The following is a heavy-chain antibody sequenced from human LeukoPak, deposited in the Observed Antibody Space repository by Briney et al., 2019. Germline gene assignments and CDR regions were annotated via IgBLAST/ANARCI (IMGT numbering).Heavy chain of an antibody. D-gene: IGHD2-2*01. Sequence: SETLSLTCTVSGYSITSAYYWGWIRQPPGKGLEWIGSFFLKGSTYYNPSLKSRVTISVDTSKNQFSLTLSSVTAADTAVYYCARVARCTSCFDVDYWGRGTLVTVSS. CDR1: GYSITSAYY. CDR3: ARVARCTSCFDVDY. J-gene: IGHJ4*02. V-gene: IGHV4-38-2*02. CDR2: FFLKGST.